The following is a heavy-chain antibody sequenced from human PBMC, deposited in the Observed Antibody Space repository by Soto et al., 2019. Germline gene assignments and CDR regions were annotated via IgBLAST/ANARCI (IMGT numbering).Heavy chain of an antibody. V-gene: IGHV1-18*01. CDR2: INTYNGNT. CDR1: GYTFTRYG. Sequence: QVQLVQSGAEVKNPGASVKVSCKASGYTFTRYGIGWARQAPGQWLEWMGWINTYNGNTNYAQNVQGRVTLTTDTSTSTAYMELRRLRSNDTAIYYCAMVDVYVTPSPQDVWGQGTTVIVSS. CDR3: AMVDVYVTPSPQDV. D-gene: IGHD3-16*01. J-gene: IGHJ6*02.